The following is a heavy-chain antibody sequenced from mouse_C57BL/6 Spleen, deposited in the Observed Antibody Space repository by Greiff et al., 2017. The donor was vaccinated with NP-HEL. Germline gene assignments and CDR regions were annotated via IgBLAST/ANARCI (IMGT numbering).Heavy chain of an antibody. J-gene: IGHJ3*01. CDR2: IDPESGGT. CDR1: GYTFTDYE. V-gene: IGHV1-15*01. D-gene: IGHD2-4*01. Sequence: VKLVESGAELVRPGASVTLSCKASGYTFTDYEMHWVKQTPVHGLEWIGAIDPESGGTAYNQKFKGKAILTADKSSSTAYMELRSLTSEDSAVYYCTRSSDYDWFADWGQGTLVTVSA. CDR3: TRSSDYDWFAD.